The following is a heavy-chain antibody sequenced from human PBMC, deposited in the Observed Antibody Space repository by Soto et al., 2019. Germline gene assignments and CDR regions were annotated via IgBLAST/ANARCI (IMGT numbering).Heavy chain of an antibody. CDR2: IHYSGST. Sequence: PSETLSLTCTVSGDSISTFYWSWIRQPPGKGLEWIGYIHYSGSTNYNPSLKSQVIISVDTSKNQFSLKLSSVTAADTAVYFCARVRSNLFDYWGQGTLVT. CDR1: GDSISTFY. J-gene: IGHJ4*02. CDR3: ARVRSNLFDY. D-gene: IGHD3-3*01. V-gene: IGHV4-59*01.